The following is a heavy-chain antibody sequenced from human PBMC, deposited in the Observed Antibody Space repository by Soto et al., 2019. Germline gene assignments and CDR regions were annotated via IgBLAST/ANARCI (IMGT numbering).Heavy chain of an antibody. CDR1: GLTFVYAW. CDR2: IKSQAGGGTI. V-gene: IGHV3-15*07. CDR3: IHVSSVAQPFSDF. J-gene: IGHJ4*02. D-gene: IGHD3-3*01. Sequence: EVQLVESGGGLVKPGGSLRISCTASGLTFVYAWMDWVRQAPGKRLEWVGRIKSQAGGGTIEYAAPVKGRFTISRDDSKNTVYLQMDRLKTEDTVVYYCIHVSSVAQPFSDFWGQGTLVTVSS.